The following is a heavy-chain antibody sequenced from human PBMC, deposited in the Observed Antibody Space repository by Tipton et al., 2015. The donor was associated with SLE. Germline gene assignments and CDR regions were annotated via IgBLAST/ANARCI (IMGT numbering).Heavy chain of an antibody. CDR3: AAQSGNVPFDY. V-gene: IGHV4-61*02. CDR2: IFGSGST. CDR1: GGSISSSRYY. J-gene: IGHJ4*02. D-gene: IGHD2-2*01. Sequence: LRLSCTVSGGSISSSRYYWSWIRQPAGKGLEWIGRIFGSGSTYYNPSLKSRVTISVDTSRNQLYLNLRSVTAADTAVYYCAAQSGNVPFDYWGQGTLVIVSS.